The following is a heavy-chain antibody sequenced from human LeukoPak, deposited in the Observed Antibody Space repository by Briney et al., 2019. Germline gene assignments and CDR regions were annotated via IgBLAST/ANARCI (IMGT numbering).Heavy chain of an antibody. D-gene: IGHD6-6*01. J-gene: IGHJ5*02. V-gene: IGHV1-69*04. CDR2: IIPILGIA. CDR3: AREDAARAYNWFDP. CDR1: GGTFSSYT. Sequence: SVKVSCKASGGTFSSYTISWVRQAPGQGLEWMGRIIPILGIANYAQKFQGRVTITADKSTSTAYMELSSLRSAATAVYYCAREDAARAYNWFDPWGQGTLVTVSS.